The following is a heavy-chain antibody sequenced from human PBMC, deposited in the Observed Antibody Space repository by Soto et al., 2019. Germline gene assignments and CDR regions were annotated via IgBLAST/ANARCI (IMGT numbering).Heavy chain of an antibody. CDR3: ARDPWATDY. D-gene: IGHD3-16*01. J-gene: IGHJ4*02. Sequence: GGSLRLSCAASGFTVSTKYMSWVRQAPGKGLEWVSVIYSGGSTFYADSVRGRFTISRDNSRNTVNLQMNSLRAEDTAVYYCARDPWATDYSGQATLVTVSS. CDR2: IYSGGST. CDR1: GFTVSTKY. V-gene: IGHV3-66*01.